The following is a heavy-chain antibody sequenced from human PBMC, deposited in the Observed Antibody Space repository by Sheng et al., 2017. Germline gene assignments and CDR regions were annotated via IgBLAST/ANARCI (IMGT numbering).Heavy chain of an antibody. Sequence: EVQLVESGGGLVQPGGTLRLSCAASGFTFSSYGMSWVRQAPGKGLEWVSAISGSGGSTYYADSVKGRFTISRDNSKNTLYLQMNSLRAEDTAVYYCANLYSSGWYAWRGDEYFQHWGQGTLVTVSS. CDR2: ISGSGGST. D-gene: IGHD6-19*01. CDR1: GFTFSSYG. CDR3: ANLYSSGWYAWRGDEYFQH. V-gene: IGHV3-23*04. J-gene: IGHJ1*01.